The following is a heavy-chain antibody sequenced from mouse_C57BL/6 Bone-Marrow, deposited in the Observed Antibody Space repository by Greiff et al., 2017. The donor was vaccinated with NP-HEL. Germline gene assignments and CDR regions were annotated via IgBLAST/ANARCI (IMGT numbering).Heavy chain of an antibody. V-gene: IGHV7-3*01. D-gene: IGHD2-4*01. CDR2: LRNKANGYTT. CDR3: ARHIYYDYDAAMDY. CDR1: GFTFTDYY. Sequence: EVKLMESGGGLVQPGGSLSLSCAASGFTFTDYYMSWVRQPPGKALEWLGFLRNKANGYTTEYSASVKGRFTISRDNSQSILYLQMNALRAEDSATYYCARHIYYDYDAAMDYWGQGTSVTVSS. J-gene: IGHJ4*01.